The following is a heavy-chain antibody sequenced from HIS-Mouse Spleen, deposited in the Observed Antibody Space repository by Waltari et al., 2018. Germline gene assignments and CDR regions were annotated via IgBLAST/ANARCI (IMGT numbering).Heavy chain of an antibody. CDR1: AFHSRRSS. D-gene: IGHD6-13*01. CDR2: IKQDGSEK. CDR3: ARSYSSSWAFDI. Sequence: EVQLVDSGGGLVPPGGSLRLSCAVSAFHSRRSSLRWFRKAPGKGGEWVANIKQDGSEKYYVDSVKGRFTIARDNAKNSLYLQMNSLRAEDTAVYYCARSYSSSWAFDIWGQGTMVTVSS. V-gene: IGHV3-7*01. J-gene: IGHJ3*02.